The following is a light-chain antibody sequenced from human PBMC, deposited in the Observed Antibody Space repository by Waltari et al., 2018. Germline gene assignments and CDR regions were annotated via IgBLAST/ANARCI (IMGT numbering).Light chain of an antibody. V-gene: IGKV1-8*01. CDR2: AAS. CDR3: QQYYSYPIT. CDR1: QGISSY. Sequence: AIRITQSPSSLSASTGDRVTITCRASQGISSYLAWYQQKPGKAPKLLIYAASTLQSGVPSRFSGSGSGTDCTLTISCLQSEDFATYYCQQYYSYPITFGQGTRLEIK. J-gene: IGKJ5*01.